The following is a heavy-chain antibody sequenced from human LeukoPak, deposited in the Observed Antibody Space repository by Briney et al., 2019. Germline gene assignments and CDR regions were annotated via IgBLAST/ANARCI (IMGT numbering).Heavy chain of an antibody. Sequence: ASVKVSCKASGYTFTSYDINWVRQATGQGLEWMGWMNPNSGNTGYAQKFQGRVTTTRNTSISTAYMELSSLRSEDTAVYYCARGDCSSTSCYEDGAFDIWGQGTMVTVSS. J-gene: IGHJ3*02. D-gene: IGHD2-2*01. CDR2: MNPNSGNT. CDR1: GYTFTSYD. CDR3: ARGDCSSTSCYEDGAFDI. V-gene: IGHV1-8*03.